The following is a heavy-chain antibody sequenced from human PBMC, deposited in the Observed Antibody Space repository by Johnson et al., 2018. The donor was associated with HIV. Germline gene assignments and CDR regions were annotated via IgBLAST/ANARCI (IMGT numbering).Heavy chain of an antibody. Sequence: EVQLVESGGGLVKPGGSLRLSCAASGFTFSNAWMSWVRQAPGKGLEWVGRIKSKTDGGTTDYAAPVKGRFTISRDDSKNTLYLQMNSLNTEDTAVYYCTICCSGGSCYPWAFDIWGQGTMVTVSS. D-gene: IGHD2-15*01. J-gene: IGHJ3*02. V-gene: IGHV3-15*01. CDR2: IKSKTDGGTT. CDR1: GFTFSNAW. CDR3: TICCSGGSCYPWAFDI.